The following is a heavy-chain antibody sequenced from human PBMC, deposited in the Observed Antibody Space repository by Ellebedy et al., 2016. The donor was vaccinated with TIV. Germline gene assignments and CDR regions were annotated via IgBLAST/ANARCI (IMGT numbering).Heavy chain of an antibody. V-gene: IGHV2-70*04. D-gene: IGHD1-26*01. CDR2: IDWDDDK. CDR1: GFSLSTSGMR. CDR3: ARIRDSGSYFDY. J-gene: IGHJ4*02. Sequence: SGPTLVKPTQTLTLTCTFSGFSLSTSGMRVSWIRQPPGKALEWLARIDWDDDKFYSTSLKTRLTISKDTSKNQVVLTMTNMDPVDTATYYCARIRDSGSYFDYWGQGTLVTVSS.